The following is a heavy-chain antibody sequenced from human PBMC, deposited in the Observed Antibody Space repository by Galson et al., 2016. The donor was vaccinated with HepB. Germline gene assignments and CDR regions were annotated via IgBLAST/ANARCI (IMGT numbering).Heavy chain of an antibody. V-gene: IGHV1-3*01. J-gene: IGHJ4*02. CDR1: GYTFTRYT. Sequence: SVKVSCKASGYTFTRYTLHWVRQAPGERLEWMGWISAGNGNTKYSQTFQGRVTLTRDTFATTVYMELSSLTSEDTAIYYCVRGGGNSWFDYWGQGTLVTVSS. CDR3: VRGGGNSWFDY. D-gene: IGHD6-13*01. CDR2: ISAGNGNT.